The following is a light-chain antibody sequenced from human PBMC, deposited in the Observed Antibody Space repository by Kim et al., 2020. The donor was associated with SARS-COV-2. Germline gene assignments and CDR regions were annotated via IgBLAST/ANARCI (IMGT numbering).Light chain of an antibody. Sequence: SITISCTGTSRDVGGYNYVSWYQQHPRPAPKLLIYDISNRPAGLPNRFSGSKSGNTASLTISGLQAEDQADYYRSSYTSSSTCVFGGGTQLTV. CDR3: SSYTSSSTCV. CDR2: DIS. CDR1: SRDVGGYNY. J-gene: IGLJ2*01. V-gene: IGLV2-14*04.